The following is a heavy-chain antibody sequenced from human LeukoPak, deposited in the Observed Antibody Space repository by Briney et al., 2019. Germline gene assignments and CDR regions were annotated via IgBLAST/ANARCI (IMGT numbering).Heavy chain of an antibody. CDR2: TYYRSKWYN. V-gene: IGHV6-1*01. CDR3: TRSVADLDY. Sequence: SQTLSLTCAISGDSVSGTSAAWNWIRQSPSRGLEWLGRTYYRSKWYNEYAVSVKSRITINPDTSKNQLSLQLNSVAPEDTAVYYRTRSVADLDYWGQGTLVTVSS. D-gene: IGHD6-19*01. J-gene: IGHJ4*02. CDR1: GDSVSGTSAA.